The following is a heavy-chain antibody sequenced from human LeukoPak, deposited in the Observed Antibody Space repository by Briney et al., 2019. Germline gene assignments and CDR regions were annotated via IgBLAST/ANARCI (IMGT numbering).Heavy chain of an antibody. D-gene: IGHD1-26*01. J-gene: IGHJ3*02. CDR2: MIPNSGNT. V-gene: IGHV1-8*03. CDR1: GYTFTSYG. Sequence: GASVKVSCKASGYTFTSYGINWVRQATGQGLEWMGWMIPNSGNTGYAQKFQGRVTITRNTSISTAYMELSSLRSEDTAVYYCARGGGSYVVDAFDIWGQGTMVTVSS. CDR3: ARGGGSYVVDAFDI.